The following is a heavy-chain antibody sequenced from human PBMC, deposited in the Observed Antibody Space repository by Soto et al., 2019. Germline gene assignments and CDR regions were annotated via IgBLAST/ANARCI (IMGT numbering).Heavy chain of an antibody. V-gene: IGHV4-59*01. J-gene: IGHJ6*02. Sequence: QVQLQESGPGLVEASETLSLTCTVSGGSLGSYSWSWIRQPPGKGLEWIGYVFYTGRANYHASLKSRVSISLDTSNYQFSLKLSSVTAADTAVYYCARDGDGRLTTNPYYYNGMDVWGPGTTVTVSS. D-gene: IGHD4-4*01. CDR1: GGSLGSYS. CDR2: VFYTGRA. CDR3: ARDGDGRLTTNPYYYNGMDV.